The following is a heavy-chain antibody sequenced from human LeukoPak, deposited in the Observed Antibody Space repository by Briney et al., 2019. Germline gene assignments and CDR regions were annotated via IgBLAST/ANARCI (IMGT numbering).Heavy chain of an antibody. Sequence: SETLSLTCAVYGGSFSGYYWSWIRQPPGKGLEWIGEINHSGSTNYNPSLKSRVTISVDTSKNQFSLKLSSVTAADTAVYYCARDGITPYGMDVWGQGTTVTVSS. V-gene: IGHV4-34*01. CDR2: INHSGST. J-gene: IGHJ6*02. CDR3: ARDGITPYGMDV. CDR1: GGSFSGYY. D-gene: IGHD3-10*01.